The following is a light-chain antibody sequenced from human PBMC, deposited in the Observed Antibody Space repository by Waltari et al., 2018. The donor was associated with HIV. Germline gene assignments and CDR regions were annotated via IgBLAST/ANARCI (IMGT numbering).Light chain of an antibody. CDR2: WAS. V-gene: IGKV4-1*01. CDR3: QQDYRTPQT. CDR1: QSVLYSSNNKNY. J-gene: IGKJ1*01. Sequence: DIVMTQSPDSLAVSLGERATINCKSSQSVLYSSNNKNYLAWYQQKPGQPPKLLIYWASIRESGVPDRFSGSGSGTDFTLTISSLQAECVAVYYCQQDYRTPQTCGQGTKVEIK.